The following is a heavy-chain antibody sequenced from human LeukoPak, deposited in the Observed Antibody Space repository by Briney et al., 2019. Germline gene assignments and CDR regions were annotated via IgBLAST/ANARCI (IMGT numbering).Heavy chain of an antibody. CDR1: GGSFSSGSYY. Sequence: SETLSLTCTVAGGSFSSGSYYWSCFRQPAREGLQWIVRIYTSGSTNSNPSFKRRVAISVDTSKKPRSLKMRSVTAAHTAVYYCARGLVGNSRGSTYGMDVWGQGTTVTV. J-gene: IGHJ6*02. D-gene: IGHD6-19*01. CDR2: IYTSGST. V-gene: IGHV4-61*02. CDR3: ARGLVGNSRGSTYGMDV.